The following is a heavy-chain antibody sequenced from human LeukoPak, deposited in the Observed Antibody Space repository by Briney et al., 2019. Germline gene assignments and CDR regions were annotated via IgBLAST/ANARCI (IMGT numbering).Heavy chain of an antibody. CDR2: ISRSGSTI. CDR3: AKGYSSGWYAFDS. D-gene: IGHD6-19*01. CDR1: GFTFSSYE. V-gene: IGHV3-48*03. J-gene: IGHJ4*02. Sequence: PGGSLSLSCAASGFTFSSYEMIWVRQAPGKGLEWVSYISRSGSTIFYADSVKGRFIISRDNAKNSLYLQMNSLRAEDTALYYCAKGYSSGWYAFDSWGQGTLVTVSS.